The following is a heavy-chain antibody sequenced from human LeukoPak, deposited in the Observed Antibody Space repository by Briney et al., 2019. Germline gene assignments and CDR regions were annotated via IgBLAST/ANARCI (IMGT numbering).Heavy chain of an antibody. CDR1: GFTVSSSY. D-gene: IGHD3-22*01. J-gene: IGHJ4*02. CDR2: ICSGGST. CDR3: ARDPAPFYYDSSGTTTGDY. V-gene: IGHV3-53*01. Sequence: GGSLRLSCAASGFTVSSSYMSWVRQAPGKGLEWVSVICSGGSTYYADSVKGRFTISRDNSMNTLYLQMNSLRAEDTAVYYCARDPAPFYYDSSGTTTGDYWGQGTLVTVSS.